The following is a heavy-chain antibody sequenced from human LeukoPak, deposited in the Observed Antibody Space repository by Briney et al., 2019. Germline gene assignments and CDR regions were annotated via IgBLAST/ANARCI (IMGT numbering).Heavy chain of an antibody. CDR3: ARGFDSKSTYFDY. CDR1: GGSISSYY. J-gene: IGHJ4*02. V-gene: IGHV4-59*01. CDR2: ISYSGST. Sequence: KPSENLSLSCTVSGGSISSYYWKWVRQPPRQGPEGIGYISYSGSTNYNPSLKSRVTISLDTSKNQFSLKVRSVTAADTAVYYCARGFDSKSTYFDYWGQGTLVTVSS. D-gene: IGHD5-12*01.